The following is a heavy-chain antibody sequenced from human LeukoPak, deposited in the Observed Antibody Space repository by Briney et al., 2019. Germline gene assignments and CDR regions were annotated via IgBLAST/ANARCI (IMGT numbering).Heavy chain of an antibody. J-gene: IGHJ4*02. CDR3: ASPLPIQQEPGHLPLDY. CDR1: GGAFSSYA. CDR2: IIPILGIA. D-gene: IGHD5-18*01. V-gene: IGHV1-69*04. Sequence: GASVKVSCKASGGAFSSYAISWVRQAPGQGLEWMGRIIPILGIANYAQKFQGRVTITADKSTSTAYMELSSLRSEDTAVYYCASPLPIQQEPGHLPLDYWGQGTLVTVSS.